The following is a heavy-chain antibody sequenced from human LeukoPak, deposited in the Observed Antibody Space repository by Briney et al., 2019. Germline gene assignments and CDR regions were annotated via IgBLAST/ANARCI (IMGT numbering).Heavy chain of an antibody. D-gene: IGHD6-19*01. CDR1: GGSISSSSYY. Sequence: SETLSLTCTVSGGSISSSSYYRGWIRQPPGKGLEWIGSIYYSGSTYYNPSLKSRVTISVDTSKNQFSLKLSSVTAADTAVYYCARHVKSSGWYVGYYFDYWGQGTLVTVSS. CDR2: IYYSGST. V-gene: IGHV4-39*01. CDR3: ARHVKSSGWYVGYYFDY. J-gene: IGHJ4*02.